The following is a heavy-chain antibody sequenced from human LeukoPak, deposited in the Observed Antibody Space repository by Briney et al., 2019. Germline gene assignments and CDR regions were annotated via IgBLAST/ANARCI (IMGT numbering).Heavy chain of an antibody. V-gene: IGHV3-30*18. CDR2: ISYDGSEI. CDR3: AKDLSWSFDY. J-gene: IGHJ4*02. D-gene: IGHD6-13*01. Sequence: GGSLRLSCAASGFTFSSCGMHWVRQAPGKGLEWVALISYDGSEIYYADSVKGRFTISRGNSKSTVYLQMNSLRAEDTAVYYCAKDLSWSFDYWGQGTLVTVSS. CDR1: GFTFSSCG.